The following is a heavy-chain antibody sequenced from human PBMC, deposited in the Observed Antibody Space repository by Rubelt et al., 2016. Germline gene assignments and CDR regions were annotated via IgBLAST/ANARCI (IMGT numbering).Heavy chain of an antibody. D-gene: IGHD2-2*01. J-gene: IGHJ4*02. V-gene: IGHV4-34*01. CDR3: ARVVCSSTSCRLDY. CDR2: IYYSGST. Sequence: QVQLQQWGAGLLKPSETLSLTCAVYGGSFSGYYWSWIRQPPGKGLEWIGSIYYSGSTYYNPSLKSRVTISVDTSKNQFSLKLSSVTAADTAVYYCARVVCSSTSCRLDYWGQGTLVTVSS. CDR1: GGSFSGYY.